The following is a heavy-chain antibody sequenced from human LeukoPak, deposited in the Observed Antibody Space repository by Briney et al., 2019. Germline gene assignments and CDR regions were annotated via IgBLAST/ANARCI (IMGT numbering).Heavy chain of an antibody. CDR2: INPNSGGT. J-gene: IGHJ6*03. CDR1: GYTFTGYY. V-gene: IGHV1-2*02. CDR3: ARGHGEDSYYYYYMDV. Sequence: ASVKVSCKASGYTFTGYYMHWVRQAPGQGLEWMGWINPNSGGTNYAQKFQGRVTMTRDTSISTAYMELSRLRSDDTAVYYCARGHGEDSYYYYYMDVWGKGTTVTVSS. D-gene: IGHD4-17*01.